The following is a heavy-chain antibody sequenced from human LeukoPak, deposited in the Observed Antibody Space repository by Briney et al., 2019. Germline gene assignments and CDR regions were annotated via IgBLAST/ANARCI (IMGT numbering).Heavy chain of an antibody. J-gene: IGHJ4*02. D-gene: IGHD3-3*01. CDR2: IYYSGGI. CDR1: GASVSSTTYS. Sequence: SETLSLTCTVSGASVSSTTYSWVWIRQPPGRGLDWIGIIYYSGGIYYNASLKSRVTISVATSRNQFSLKLSSVTAADTAVYFCARFNFGNIAAHIDYWGQGILVTVSS. CDR3: ARFNFGNIAAHIDY. V-gene: IGHV4-39*01.